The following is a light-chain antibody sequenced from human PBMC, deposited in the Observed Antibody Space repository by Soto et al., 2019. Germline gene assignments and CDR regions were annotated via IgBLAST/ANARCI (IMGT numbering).Light chain of an antibody. CDR2: LVS. CDR3: MQGPQGPCT. J-gene: IGKJ5*01. Sequence: VITQSPLSLPVTPGEPASISCRSSQSLLYSNGYTFLNWYLQKPGQSLQRLIYLVSSRSSGVPDRFSGSGSGTDFTLKIDRVEAEDVGAYYCMQGPQGPCTFGQGTWLE. V-gene: IGKV2-28*01. CDR1: QSLLYSNGYTF.